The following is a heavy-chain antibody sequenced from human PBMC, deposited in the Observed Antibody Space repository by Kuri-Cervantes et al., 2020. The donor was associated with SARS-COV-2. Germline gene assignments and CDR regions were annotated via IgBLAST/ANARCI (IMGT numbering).Heavy chain of an antibody. CDR3: AREYSSPSGFDY. D-gene: IGHD6-6*01. V-gene: IGHV3-30-3*01. CDR1: GFTFNSYA. J-gene: IGHJ4*02. Sequence: GGSLRLSCAASGFTFNSYAMHWVRQAPGKGLEWVAVISYDGSNKYYADSVKGRFTISRDNSKNTLYLQMNSLRAEDTAVYYCAREYSSPSGFDYWGQGTLVTVSS. CDR2: ISYDGSNK.